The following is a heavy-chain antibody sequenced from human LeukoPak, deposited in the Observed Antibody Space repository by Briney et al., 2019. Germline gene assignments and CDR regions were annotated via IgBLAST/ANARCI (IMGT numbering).Heavy chain of an antibody. V-gene: IGHV4-61*02. J-gene: IGHJ5*02. CDR1: GGFISSGSYY. CDR3: TMVRGVTEA. Sequence: SETLSLTCTVSGGFISSGSYYWSWIRQPAGKGLEWIGRIYTSGSTNYNPSLKSRVTISVDTSKNQFSLKLSSVTAADTAVYYSTMVRGVTEAWGQGTLVTVSS. D-gene: IGHD3-10*01. CDR2: IYTSGST.